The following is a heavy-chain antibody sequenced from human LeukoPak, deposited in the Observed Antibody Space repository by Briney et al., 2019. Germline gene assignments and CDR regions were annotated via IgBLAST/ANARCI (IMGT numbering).Heavy chain of an antibody. Sequence: VQPGRSLRLSCAASGFTFSSYGMHWVRQAPGKGLEWVSAISGSGGSTYYADSVKGRFTISRDNSKNTLYLQMNSLRAEDTAVYYCAKDQTITIFGVVISALDYWGQGTLVTVSS. CDR1: GFTFSSYG. J-gene: IGHJ4*02. D-gene: IGHD3-3*01. CDR2: ISGSGGST. CDR3: AKDQTITIFGVVISALDY. V-gene: IGHV3-23*01.